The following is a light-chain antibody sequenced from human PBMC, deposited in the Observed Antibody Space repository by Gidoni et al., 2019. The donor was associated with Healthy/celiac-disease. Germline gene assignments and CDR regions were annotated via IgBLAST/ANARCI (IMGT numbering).Light chain of an antibody. J-gene: IGKJ4*01. V-gene: IGKV4-1*01. Sequence: DIVMTQSPDSLAVSLGERATINCKSSQSVLYSSNNKNYLAWYQQKPGQPPKLLIYWASTRESGVPDRFSGSGSGTEFTLTISSLQAEDVAVYYCQQYYSPLTFXGXTKVEIK. CDR1: QSVLYSSNNKNY. CDR3: QQYYSPLT. CDR2: WAS.